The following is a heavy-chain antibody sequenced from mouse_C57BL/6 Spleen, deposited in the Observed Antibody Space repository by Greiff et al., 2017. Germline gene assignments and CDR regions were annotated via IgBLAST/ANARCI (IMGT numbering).Heavy chain of an antibody. Sequence: VKLMESGTELVKPGASVKLSCKASGYTFTSYWMHWVKQRPGQGLEWIGNINPSNGGTNYNEKFKSKATLTVDKSSSTAYMQLSSLTSEDSAVYYCARSYSNTPFAYWGQGTLVTVSA. CDR2: INPSNGGT. CDR1: GYTFTSYW. V-gene: IGHV1-53*01. D-gene: IGHD2-5*01. CDR3: ARSYSNTPFAY. J-gene: IGHJ3*01.